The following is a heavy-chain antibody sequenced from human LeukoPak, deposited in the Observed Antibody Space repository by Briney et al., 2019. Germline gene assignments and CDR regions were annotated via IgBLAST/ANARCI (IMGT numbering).Heavy chain of an antibody. CDR3: ASPLIEAAGSYY. CDR1: GYTFTGYY. D-gene: IGHD6-13*01. CDR2: INPNSGGT. Sequence: ASVKVSCKASGYTFTGYYIHWVRQAPGQGLEWMGWINPNSGGTNYAQKFQGRVTMTRDTSISTAYMELSSLRSEDTAVYYCASPLIEAAGSYYWGQGTLVTVSS. J-gene: IGHJ4*02. V-gene: IGHV1-2*02.